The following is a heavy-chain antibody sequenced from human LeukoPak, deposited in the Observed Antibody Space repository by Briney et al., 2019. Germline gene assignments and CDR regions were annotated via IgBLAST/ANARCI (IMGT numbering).Heavy chain of an antibody. CDR1: GYSISSGYY. V-gene: IGHV4-38-2*02. Sequence: SETLSLTCSVFGYSISSGYYWGCIRQPPGKGLEWIGSVYRSGSTYHNPSLKIRVTISVDMSKNHFSLKLSSATAAAPAAYYCARGNYGSGNYYTDFGYWGQGALVTVS. J-gene: IGHJ4*02. CDR3: ARGNYGSGNYYTDFGY. CDR2: VYRSGST. D-gene: IGHD3-10*01.